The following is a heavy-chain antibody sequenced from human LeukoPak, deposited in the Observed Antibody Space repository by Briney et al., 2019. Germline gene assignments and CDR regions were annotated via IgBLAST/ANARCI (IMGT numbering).Heavy chain of an antibody. V-gene: IGHV1-2*02. CDR2: INPRNGDT. J-gene: IGHJ6*03. CDR3: ATGAQYGLWGVPYFYYMHV. Sequence: ASVKVSCKASGYPFTGYYVHWVRQAPGHGLEWMGWINPRNGDTHSAQKFQGRVSMTGDTSITTAYMELSSLTSDDTAVYYCATGAQYGLWGVPYFYYMHVWGTGTTVTVSS. CDR1: GYPFTGYY. D-gene: IGHD3-10*01.